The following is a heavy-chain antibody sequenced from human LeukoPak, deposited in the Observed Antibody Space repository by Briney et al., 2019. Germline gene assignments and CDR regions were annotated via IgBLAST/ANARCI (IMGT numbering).Heavy chain of an antibody. D-gene: IGHD4-23*01. J-gene: IGHJ4*02. CDR3: ARALWVYGGSYYFDY. V-gene: IGHV1-8*03. CDR2: MDPNSGNA. Sequence: GASVKVSCKASGYTFTSYDINWVRQATGQGLEWMGWMDPNSGNAGYAQKFQGRVTITADKSTSTAYMELSSLRSEDTAVYYCARALWVYGGSYYFDYWGQGTLVTVSS. CDR1: GYTFTSYD.